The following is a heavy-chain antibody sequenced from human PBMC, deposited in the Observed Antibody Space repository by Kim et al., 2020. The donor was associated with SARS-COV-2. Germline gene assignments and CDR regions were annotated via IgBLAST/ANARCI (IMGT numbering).Heavy chain of an antibody. CDR1: GYTFTSYY. CDR3: ARPLDYGDYGVGAFDI. J-gene: IGHJ3*02. CDR2: INPSGGST. D-gene: IGHD4-17*01. V-gene: IGHV1-46*01. Sequence: ASVKVSCKASGYTFTSYYMHWVRQAPGQGLEWMGIINPSGGSTSYAQKFQGRVTMTRDTSTSTVYMELSSLRSEDTAVYYCARPLDYGDYGVGAFDIWGQGTMVTVSS.